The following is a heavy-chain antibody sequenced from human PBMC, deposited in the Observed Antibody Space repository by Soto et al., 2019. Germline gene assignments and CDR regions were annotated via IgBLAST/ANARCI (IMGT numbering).Heavy chain of an antibody. CDR3: ARDGRGYCSGGSCYSSHWFDP. V-gene: IGHV3-23*01. CDR1: GFTFSSYA. Sequence: GGSLRLSCAASGFTFSSYAMNWVRQAPGKGLEWVSAISGSGGSTYYADSVKGRFTISRDSSKNTLYLQMNSLRAEDTAVYYCARDGRGYCSGGSCYSSHWFDPWGQGTLVTVSS. CDR2: ISGSGGST. J-gene: IGHJ5*02. D-gene: IGHD2-15*01.